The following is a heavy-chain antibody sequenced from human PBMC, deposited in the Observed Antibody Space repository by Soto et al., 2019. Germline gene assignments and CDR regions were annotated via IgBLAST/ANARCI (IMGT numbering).Heavy chain of an antibody. J-gene: IGHJ6*02. D-gene: IGHD6-6*01. V-gene: IGHV3-30-3*01. CDR1: GFTFSSYA. CDR3: ARDDGSSPPLYYYYGMDV. Sequence: GGSLRLSCAASGFTFSSYAMHWVRQAPGKGLEWVAVISYDGSNKYYADSVKGRFTISRDNSKNTLYLQMNSLRAEDTAVYYCARDDGSSPPLYYYYGMDVWGQGTTVTVSS. CDR2: ISYDGSNK.